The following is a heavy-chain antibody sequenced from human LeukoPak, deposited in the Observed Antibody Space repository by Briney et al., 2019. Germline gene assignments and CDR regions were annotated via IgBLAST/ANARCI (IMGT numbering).Heavy chain of an antibody. V-gene: IGHV4-30-4*01. J-gene: IGHJ4*02. D-gene: IGHD4-17*01. CDR1: GGSISSGDYY. CDR3: ARGKPYGDYVGNFDY. CDR2: IYYSGST. Sequence: SQTLSLTCTVSGGSISSGDYYWSWIRQPPGKGLEWIGYIYYSGSTYYNPSLKSRVTISVDTSKNQFSLKLSSVTAADTAVYYCARGKPYGDYVGNFDYRGQGTLVTVSS.